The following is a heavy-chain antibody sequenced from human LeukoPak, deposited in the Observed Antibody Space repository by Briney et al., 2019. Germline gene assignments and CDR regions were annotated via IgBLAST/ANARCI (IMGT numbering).Heavy chain of an antibody. CDR1: AGLVTNSY. J-gene: IGHJ4*02. CDR2: VHHSGST. D-gene: IGHD2-15*01. Sequence: SETLSLTCAVSAGLVTNSYWSWIRQPPGKGLEWIGYVHHSGSTIYNPSLKSRTIISKDTSKNVFSLKVNSVTAADTAVYYCARGFAGFGGGIDYWGQGALVTVSS. V-gene: IGHV4-59*02. CDR3: ARGFAGFGGGIDY.